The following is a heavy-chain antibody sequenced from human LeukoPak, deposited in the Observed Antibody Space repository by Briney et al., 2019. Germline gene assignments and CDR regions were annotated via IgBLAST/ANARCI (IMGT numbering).Heavy chain of an antibody. CDR3: AKDGNSYAAYYYYMDV. Sequence: SLRLSCAASGFTFSSYGMHWVRQAPGKGLEWVAVIWYDGSNKYYADSVKGRFTISRDNSKNTLYLQMNSLRAEDTAVYYCAKDGNSYAAYYYYMDVWGKGTTVTVSS. V-gene: IGHV3-33*06. CDR1: GFTFSSYG. D-gene: IGHD5-18*01. CDR2: IWYDGSNK. J-gene: IGHJ6*03.